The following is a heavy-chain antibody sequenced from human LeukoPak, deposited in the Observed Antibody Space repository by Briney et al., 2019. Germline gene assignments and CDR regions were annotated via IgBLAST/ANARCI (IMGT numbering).Heavy chain of an antibody. CDR3: AQGWDLNS. CDR2: TFYRSKWYF. CDR1: GDSVSSNNVA. V-gene: IGHV6-1*01. D-gene: IGHD1-26*01. J-gene: IGHJ4*02. Sequence: SQTLSLTCAISGDSVSSNNVAWNWIRQSPSRGLEWLGRTFYRSKWYFDYAESVKSRITIYPDTSNNQFSLQLKSVTPEDTAVYYCAQGWDLNSWGQGTLVTVSS.